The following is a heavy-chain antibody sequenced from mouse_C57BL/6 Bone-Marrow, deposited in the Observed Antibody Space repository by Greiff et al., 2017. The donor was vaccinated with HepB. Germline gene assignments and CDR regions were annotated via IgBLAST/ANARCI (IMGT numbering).Heavy chain of an antibody. CDR2: IYPGSGST. CDR3: ARPRDWYFDV. J-gene: IGHJ1*03. CDR1: GYTFTSYW. Sequence: QVQLKQPGAELVKPGASVKMSCKASGYTFTSYWITWVKQRPGQGLEWIGDIYPGSGSTNYNEKFKSKATLTVDTSSSTAYMQLSSLTSEDSAVYYCARPRDWYFDVWGTGTTVTVSS. V-gene: IGHV1-55*01.